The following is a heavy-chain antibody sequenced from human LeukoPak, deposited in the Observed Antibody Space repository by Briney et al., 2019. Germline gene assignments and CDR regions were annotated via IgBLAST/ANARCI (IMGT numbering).Heavy chain of an antibody. J-gene: IGHJ6*02. D-gene: IGHD3-10*01. Sequence: GGSLRLSCAASGFTFSSYGMHWVRQAPGKGLEWVAVIWYDGSNKYYADSVKGRFTISRDNSKNTLYLQMNSLRAEDTAVYYCARYTHYYGSGSYYKSFPYYYGMDVWGQGTTVTVSS. CDR3: ARYTHYYGSGSYYKSFPYYYGMDV. CDR2: IWYDGSNK. CDR1: GFTFSSYG. V-gene: IGHV3-33*01.